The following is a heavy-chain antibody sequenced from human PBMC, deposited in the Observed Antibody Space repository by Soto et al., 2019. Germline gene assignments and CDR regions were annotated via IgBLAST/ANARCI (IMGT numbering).Heavy chain of an antibody. D-gene: IGHD3-10*01. CDR1: GGSISSGDYY. V-gene: IGHV4-30-4*01. J-gene: IGHJ4*02. CDR3: ARDRFRYGSRSYGRYYFDY. CDR2: IYYSGST. Sequence: SSETLSLTCTVSGGSISSGDYYWSWIRQPPGKGLEWIGYIYYSGSTYYNPSLKSRVTISVDTSKNQFSLKLSSVTAADTAVYYCARDRFRYGSRSYGRYYFDYWGQATLVTAPQ.